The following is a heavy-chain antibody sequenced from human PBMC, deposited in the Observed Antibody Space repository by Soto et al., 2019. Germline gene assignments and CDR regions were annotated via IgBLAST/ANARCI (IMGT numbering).Heavy chain of an antibody. CDR1: GGTFSSYT. Sequence: VQLVQSGAEVKKPGSSVKVSCKASGGTFSSYTISWVRQAPGQGLEWMGRIIPILGIANYAQKFQGRVTITADKSTSTAYMELSSLRSEDTAVYYCARDQWDAGLYYFDYWGQGTLVTVSS. V-gene: IGHV1-69*08. CDR2: IIPILGIA. CDR3: ARDQWDAGLYYFDY. D-gene: IGHD1-26*01. J-gene: IGHJ4*02.